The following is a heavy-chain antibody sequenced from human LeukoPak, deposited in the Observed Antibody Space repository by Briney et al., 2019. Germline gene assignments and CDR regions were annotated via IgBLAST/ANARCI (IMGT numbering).Heavy chain of an antibody. CDR1: GFTFSSTG. CDR3: AKQYSASPYSFDY. J-gene: IGHJ4*02. Sequence: PGGSLRLSCAASGFTFSSTGMHWVRQAPGKGLEWVAAISYDGGNKYHADSVKGRFTISRDNSKNTLYLQMDSLRPEDTAVYYCAKQYSASPYSFDYWGQGTLVTVSP. V-gene: IGHV3-30*18. D-gene: IGHD5-12*01. CDR2: ISYDGGNK.